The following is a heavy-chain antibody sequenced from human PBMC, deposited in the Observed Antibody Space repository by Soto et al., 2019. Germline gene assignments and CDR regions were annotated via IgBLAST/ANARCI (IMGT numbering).Heavy chain of an antibody. CDR1: GYTFTSYA. CDR2: INAGNGNT. D-gene: IGHD4-17*01. V-gene: IGHV1-3*01. CDR3: ARDPLYGDYVKMRIDY. Sequence: ASVKVSCKASGYTFTSYAMHWVRQAPGQRLEWMGWINAGNGNTKYSQKFQGRVTITRDTSASTAYMELSSLRSEDTAVYYCARDPLYGDYVKMRIDYWGQGTLVTVSS. J-gene: IGHJ4*02.